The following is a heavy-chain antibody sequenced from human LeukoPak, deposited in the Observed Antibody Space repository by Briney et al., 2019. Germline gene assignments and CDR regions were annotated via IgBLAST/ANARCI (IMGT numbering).Heavy chain of an antibody. V-gene: IGHV3-23*01. CDR3: ARDSSAPN. Sequence: GGSLRLSCAASGFTFSSYAMSWVRQAPGKGLEWVSALSGSGGSTYYADSVKGRFTISRDNSNNTLSLQMNSLRAEDTAVYYCARDSSAPNWGQGTLVTVSS. J-gene: IGHJ4*02. CDR2: LSGSGGST. D-gene: IGHD3-22*01. CDR1: GFTFSSYA.